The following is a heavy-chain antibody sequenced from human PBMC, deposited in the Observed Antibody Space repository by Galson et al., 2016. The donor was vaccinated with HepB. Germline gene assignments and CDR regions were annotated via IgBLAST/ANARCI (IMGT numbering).Heavy chain of an antibody. D-gene: IGHD2-15*01. CDR1: GFTFSGSA. V-gene: IGHV3-73*01. Sequence: SLRLSCAASGFTFSGSAMHWVRQASGKGLEWVGRIRSKANSYATAYAASVKVRFTISRDDSKNTAYLQMNSLKTEDTAVYYCTRGYCSGGSCSMQDYWGQGTLVTVSS. CDR2: IRSKANSYAT. J-gene: IGHJ4*02. CDR3: TRGYCSGGSCSMQDY.